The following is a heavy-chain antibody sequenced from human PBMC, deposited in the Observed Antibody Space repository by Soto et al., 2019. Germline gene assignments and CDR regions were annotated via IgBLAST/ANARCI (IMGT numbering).Heavy chain of an antibody. D-gene: IGHD3-16*02. CDR3: ARDFGPGELSYYYYGMDV. CDR2: IKQDGSEK. CDR1: GFTFSSYW. Sequence: GSLRLSCAASGFTFSSYWMSWVRQAPGKGLGWVANIKQDGSEKYYVDSVKGRFTISRDNAKNSLYLQMNSLRAEDTAVYYCARDFGPGELSYYYYGMDVWGQGTTVTVSS. V-gene: IGHV3-7*01. J-gene: IGHJ6*02.